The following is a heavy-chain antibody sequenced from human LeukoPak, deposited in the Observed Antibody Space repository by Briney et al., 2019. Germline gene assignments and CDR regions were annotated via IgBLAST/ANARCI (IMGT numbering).Heavy chain of an antibody. CDR2: IYTSGST. D-gene: IGHD3-22*01. Sequence: SDTLSLTCTVSGGSISRYYWSWIRQPAGKGLEWLGRIYTSGSTNYNPSLKSRVTMSVDTSKNQFSLKLSSVTAADTAVYYCARQTYDSSGYYYTDYWGQGTLVTVSS. J-gene: IGHJ4*02. V-gene: IGHV4-4*07. CDR3: ARQTYDSSGYYYTDY. CDR1: GGSISRYY.